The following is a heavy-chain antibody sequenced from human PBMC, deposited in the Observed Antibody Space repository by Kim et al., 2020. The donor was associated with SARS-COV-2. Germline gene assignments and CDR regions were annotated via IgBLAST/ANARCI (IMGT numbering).Heavy chain of an antibody. CDR3: AKVRPDYGDRTFDY. Sequence: ADSVKGRFTISRDNAKNSLYLQVNSLRAEDTALYYCAKVRPDYGDRTFDYWGQGTLVTVSS. D-gene: IGHD4-17*01. J-gene: IGHJ4*02. V-gene: IGHV3-9*01.